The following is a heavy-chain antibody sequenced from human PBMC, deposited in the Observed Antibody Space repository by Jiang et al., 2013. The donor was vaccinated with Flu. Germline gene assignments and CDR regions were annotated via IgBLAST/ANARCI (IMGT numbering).Heavy chain of an antibody. CDR3: ARGMGYCSSASCYFDS. J-gene: IGHJ4*02. Sequence: QSGSELKKPGASVKVSCKTSGYTFTSYAMNWVRQAPGQGLEWMGWINTDTGNPTYAQGFTGRLVFSLDTSVNTAYLEIYSLKAEDTAMYYCARGMGYCSSASCYFDSWGQGTLVTVSS. V-gene: IGHV7-4-1*01. CDR2: INTDTGNP. D-gene: IGHD2-2*01. CDR1: GYTFTSYA.